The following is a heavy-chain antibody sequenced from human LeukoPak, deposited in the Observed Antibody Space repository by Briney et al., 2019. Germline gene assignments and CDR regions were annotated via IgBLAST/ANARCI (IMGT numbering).Heavy chain of an antibody. V-gene: IGHV3-66*01. CDR1: GFPVSSTY. CDR3: ARDDSFDY. Sequence: GGSLRLSCAASGFPVSSTYMSWVRQAPGKGLEWVSVIYSGGSIYYADSVKGRFTISRDNSKNTLYLQMNTLRAEDTAVYYCARDDSFDYWGQGTLVTVSS. CDR2: IYSGGSI. J-gene: IGHJ4*02. D-gene: IGHD2-21*02.